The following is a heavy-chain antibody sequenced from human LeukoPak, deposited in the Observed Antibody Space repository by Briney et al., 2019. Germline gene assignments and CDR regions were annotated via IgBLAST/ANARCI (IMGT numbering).Heavy chain of an antibody. CDR2: IYHSGST. J-gene: IGHJ4*02. V-gene: IGHV4-38-2*02. Sequence: PSETLSLTCTVSGYSISSAYSWGWIRQPPGKGLEWIGSIYHSGSTYYNPSLKSRVTISVDTSKNQFSLKLSSVTAADTAVYYCARVFSGNSIDYWGQGTLVTVSS. D-gene: IGHD4-23*01. CDR3: ARVFSGNSIDY. CDR1: GYSISSAYS.